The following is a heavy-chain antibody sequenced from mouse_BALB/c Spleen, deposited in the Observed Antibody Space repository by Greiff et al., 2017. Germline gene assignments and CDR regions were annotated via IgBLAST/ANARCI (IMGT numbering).Heavy chain of an antibody. Sequence: VQLQQSGPGLVQPSQSLSITCTVSGFSLTSYGVHWVRQSPGKGLEWLGVIWSGGSTDYNAAFISRLSISKDNSKSQVFFKMNSLQANDTAIYYCARIRDGYYLYYAMDYWGQGTSVTVSS. D-gene: IGHD2-3*01. CDR1: GFSLTSYG. CDR2: IWSGGST. V-gene: IGHV2-2*02. J-gene: IGHJ4*01. CDR3: ARIRDGYYLYYAMDY.